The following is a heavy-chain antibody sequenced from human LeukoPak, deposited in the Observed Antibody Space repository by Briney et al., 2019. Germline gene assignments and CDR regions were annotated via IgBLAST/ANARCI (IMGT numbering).Heavy chain of an antibody. CDR3: ARGRTGEGSGYDSDAFDI. Sequence: ASVKVSCKASGYTFTSYYMHWVRQAPGQGLEWMGIINPSGGSTSYAQKFQGRVTMTRDTSTSTVYMELSSLRSEDTAVYYCARGRTGEGSGYDSDAFDIWGQGTMVTVSS. V-gene: IGHV1-46*01. CDR1: GYTFTSYY. CDR2: INPSGGST. D-gene: IGHD5-12*01. J-gene: IGHJ3*02.